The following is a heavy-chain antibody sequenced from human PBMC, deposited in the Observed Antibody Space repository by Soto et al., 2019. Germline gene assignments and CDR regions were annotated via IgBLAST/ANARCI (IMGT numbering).Heavy chain of an antibody. V-gene: IGHV4-59*08. D-gene: IGHD6-19*01. CDR3: ARQGRSGGWYARSGWFDP. J-gene: IGHJ5*02. CDR2: IYYSGSH. Sequence: QVQLQESGPGLVKPSETLSLTCTVSGGSISSYYWSWIRQPPGKGLEWIGYIYYSGSHNHNPSLKMRGNTPVDTSKNQFPLKLSSVTAADTAVYYCARQGRSGGWYARSGWFDPWGQGTPVTVSS. CDR1: GGSISSYY.